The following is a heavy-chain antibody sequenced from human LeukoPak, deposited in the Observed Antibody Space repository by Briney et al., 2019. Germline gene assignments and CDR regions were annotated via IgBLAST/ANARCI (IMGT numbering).Heavy chain of an antibody. D-gene: IGHD3-16*01. CDR3: VRVWRTSPYYVDY. Sequence: ASVKVSCKASGYSFTNYGITWVRQAPGQGLEWMGWISAYNGHTNYAQKFQGRVSMTTDTSTSTAYMELRSLRSDDTAVYYCVRVWRTSPYYVDYWGQGTLVTVSS. V-gene: IGHV1-18*01. CDR1: GYSFTNYG. CDR2: ISAYNGHT. J-gene: IGHJ4*02.